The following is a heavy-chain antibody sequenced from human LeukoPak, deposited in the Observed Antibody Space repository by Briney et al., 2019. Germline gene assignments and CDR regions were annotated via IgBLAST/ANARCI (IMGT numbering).Heavy chain of an antibody. D-gene: IGHD5-12*01. CDR1: GYSFTTYH. V-gene: IGHV1-8*03. CDR3: ARTTSFTASGYDC. J-gene: IGHJ4*02. CDR2: MNPYTGDR. Sequence: GASVKVSYKTSGYSFTTYHINWVRRASGQGLEWLGWMNPYTGDRGYAQRFQGRLSITSDTSISTAYMELGSLKSDDTAVYFCARTTSFTASGYDCWGQGTLVTVSS.